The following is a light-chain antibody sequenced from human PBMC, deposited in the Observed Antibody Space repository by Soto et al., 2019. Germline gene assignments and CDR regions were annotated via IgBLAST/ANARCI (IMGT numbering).Light chain of an antibody. J-gene: IGKJ3*01. Sequence: DIQMTQSPSSLSASVGDRVTITCRASQSINSYLNWYQQKPGKAPKLLIYAASSLQSGAPSRFSGSGSGTDFTLTISSLQPEDFATYYCQQSYSTLPTFGPGTKVDIK. V-gene: IGKV1-39*01. CDR3: QQSYSTLPT. CDR1: QSINSY. CDR2: AAS.